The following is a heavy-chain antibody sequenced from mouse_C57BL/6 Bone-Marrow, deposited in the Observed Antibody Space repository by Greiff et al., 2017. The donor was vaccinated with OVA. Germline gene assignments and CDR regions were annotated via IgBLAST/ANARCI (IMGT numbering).Heavy chain of an antibody. D-gene: IGHD1-1*02. CDR1: GFTFSDFY. Sequence: EVMLVESGGGLVQSGRSLRLSCATSGFTFSDFYMEWVRQAPGKGLEWIAASRNKANDYTTEYSASVKGRFIVSRDTSQSILYLQMNALRAEDTAIYYCARVGGGDFDVWGTGTTVTVSS. J-gene: IGHJ1*03. V-gene: IGHV7-1*01. CDR2: SRNKANDYTT. CDR3: ARVGGGDFDV.